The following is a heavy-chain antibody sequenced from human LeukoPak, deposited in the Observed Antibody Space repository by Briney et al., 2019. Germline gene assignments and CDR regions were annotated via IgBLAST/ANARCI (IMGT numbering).Heavy chain of an antibody. D-gene: IGHD3-10*01. CDR3: AIASLPGWFGDLSDYFDY. CDR1: GFTFSSYG. J-gene: IGHJ4*02. Sequence: PGRSLRLSCAASGFTFSSYGMHWVRQAPGKGLEWVAVISYDGGNTYYADSVKGRFTISRDNSKNTLYLQMNSLRAEDTAVYHCAIASLPGWFGDLSDYFDYWGQGTLVTVSS. CDR2: ISYDGGNT. V-gene: IGHV3-33*05.